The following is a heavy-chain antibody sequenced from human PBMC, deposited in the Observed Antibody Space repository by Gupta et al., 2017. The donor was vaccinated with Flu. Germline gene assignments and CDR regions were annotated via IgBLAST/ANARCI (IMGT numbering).Heavy chain of an antibody. CDR3: TAHDRAYYGLDY. CDR1: GFTFSNAW. V-gene: IGHV3-15*01. Sequence: EVQLVESGGGMVKLGGCLRLSCPASGFTFSNAWVSGVRQAPGKGQEWVGRIKSETDDGTTDNAAHMKGSITISKDDTKNALYTKMNSLKTDDAAVYYCTAHDRAYYGLDYWGQGTLVTVSS. D-gene: IGHD2-21*01. CDR2: IKSETDDGTT. J-gene: IGHJ4*02.